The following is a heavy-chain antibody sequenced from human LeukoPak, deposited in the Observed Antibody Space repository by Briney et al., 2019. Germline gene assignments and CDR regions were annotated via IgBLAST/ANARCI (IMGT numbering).Heavy chain of an antibody. D-gene: IGHD2-15*01. CDR3: ARVWCSGGSCYSSRGAFDI. CDR1: GYTLTKLS. V-gene: IGHV1-24*01. Sequence: GASVKVSCKVSGYTLTKLSMHWVRQAPGKGLEWMGGFDPEDGETIYAQKFQGRVTITADESTSTAYMELSSLRYEDTAVYYCARVWCSGGSCYSSRGAFDIWGQGTMVTVSS. J-gene: IGHJ3*02. CDR2: FDPEDGET.